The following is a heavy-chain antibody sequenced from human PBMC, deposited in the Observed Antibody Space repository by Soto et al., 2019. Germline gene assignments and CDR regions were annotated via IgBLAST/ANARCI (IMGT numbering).Heavy chain of an antibody. CDR2: IYTSGST. V-gene: IGHV4-4*07. J-gene: IGHJ5*02. CDR3: ARDEIWFGESNWFDP. D-gene: IGHD3-10*01. Sequence: PSETLSLTCTVSGGSISSYYWSWIRQPAGKGLEWIGRIYTSGSTNYNPSLKSRVTMSVDTSKNQFSLKLSSVTAADTAVYYCARDEIWFGESNWFDPWGQGNLVTVSS. CDR1: GGSISSYY.